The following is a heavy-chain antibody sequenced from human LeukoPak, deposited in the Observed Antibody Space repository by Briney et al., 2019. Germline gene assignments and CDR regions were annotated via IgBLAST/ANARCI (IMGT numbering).Heavy chain of an antibody. CDR1: GFTFCSYW. CDR3: ARVLAVAGSSILRS. V-gene: IGHV3-74*01. Sequence: GSLRLSSAPSGFTFCSYWMHWVRPAPGKGLVWVSRINSGGSSTDYADSVKGRFTISRDSAKNTLYLQMNSLRAEDTAVYYCARVLAVAGSSILRSWGQGTLVTVSS. J-gene: IGHJ5*02. D-gene: IGHD6-13*01. CDR2: INSGGSST.